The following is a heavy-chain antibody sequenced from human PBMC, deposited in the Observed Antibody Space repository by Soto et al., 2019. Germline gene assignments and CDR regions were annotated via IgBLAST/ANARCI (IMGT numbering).Heavy chain of an antibody. V-gene: IGHV1-69*13. J-gene: IGHJ6*02. Sequence: GASVKVSCKASGGTFSSYAISWVRQAPGQGLEWMGGIIPILGTANYAQKFQGRVTITADESTSTAYMELSSLRSEDTAVYYCARAGGFSYDPGNYYYGMDFWGQGTTVTVAS. CDR2: IIPILGTA. D-gene: IGHD3-3*01. CDR1: GGTFSSYA. CDR3: ARAGGFSYDPGNYYYGMDF.